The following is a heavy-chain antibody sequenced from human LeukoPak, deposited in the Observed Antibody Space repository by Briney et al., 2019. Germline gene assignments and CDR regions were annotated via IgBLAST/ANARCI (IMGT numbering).Heavy chain of an antibody. CDR2: INHSGST. V-gene: IGHV4-34*01. J-gene: IGHJ4*02. D-gene: IGHD3-10*01. CDR1: GGSFSGYY. Sequence: ETLSLTCAVYGGSFSGYYWSWVRQPPGKGLEWIGEINHSGSTNYNPSLTSGGTISVDTSKNQFSLKLSSVTAADTAVYYCARVSYYYGPPDYWGQGTLVTVSS. CDR3: ARVSYYYGPPDY.